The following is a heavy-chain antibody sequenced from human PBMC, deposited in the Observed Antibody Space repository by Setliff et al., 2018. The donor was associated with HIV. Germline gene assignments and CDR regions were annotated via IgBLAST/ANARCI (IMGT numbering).Heavy chain of an antibody. CDR3: AALSLRTNSVYGIISTRFDP. CDR1: GFVFSDFW. V-gene: IGHV3-7*03. D-gene: IGHD2-8*01. CDR2: INEGGNEK. J-gene: IGHJ5*02. Sequence: GGSLRLSCAASGFVFSDFWMSWARQAPGKGLEWVANINEGGNEKYYVGSVKGRFTISRDNAKNSLYLQMNSLRADGTAVYYCAALSLRTNSVYGIISTRFDPWGQGALVTVSS.